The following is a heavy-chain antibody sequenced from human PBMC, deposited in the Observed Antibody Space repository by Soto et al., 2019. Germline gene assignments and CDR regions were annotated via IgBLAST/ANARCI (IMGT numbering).Heavy chain of an antibody. CDR1: GFTFSSYW. D-gene: IGHD5-18*01. V-gene: IGHV3-74*01. Sequence: GGSLRLSCAASGFTFSSYWMHWVRQAPGKGLVWVSHINSDGSSTTYADSVKGRFTISRDNAKNSLYLQMNSLRPEDTALYYCVRSKGGYSYGTPFDYWGQGTLVTVYS. CDR2: INSDGSST. J-gene: IGHJ4*02. CDR3: VRSKGGYSYGTPFDY.